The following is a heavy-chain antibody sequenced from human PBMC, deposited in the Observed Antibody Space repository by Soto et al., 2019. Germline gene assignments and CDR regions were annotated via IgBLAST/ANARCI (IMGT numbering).Heavy chain of an antibody. CDR1: GFTFSSYG. V-gene: IGHV3-33*01. J-gene: IGHJ6*02. Sequence: PGGSLRLSCAASGFTFSSYGMHWVRQAPGKGLEWVAVIWYDGSNKYYADSVKGRFTISRDNSKNTLYLQMNSLRAEDTAVYYCARDRVGSGSYYKLWYYYYGMEVWGQGTTVTVSS. CDR3: ARDRVGSGSYYKLWYYYYGMEV. CDR2: IWYDGSNK. D-gene: IGHD3-10*01.